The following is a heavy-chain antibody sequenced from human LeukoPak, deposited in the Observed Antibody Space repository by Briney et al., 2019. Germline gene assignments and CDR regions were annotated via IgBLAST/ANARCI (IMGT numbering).Heavy chain of an antibody. D-gene: IGHD6-6*01. CDR3: AREGKRAARLINDY. CDR1: GGSFSGYY. CDR2: INHSGST. J-gene: IGHJ4*02. V-gene: IGHV4-34*01. Sequence: SETLSLTCAVYGGSFSGYYWSWIRQPPGKGLEWIGEINHSGSTNYNPSLKSRVTMSVETSRNQFSLKLSSVTAADTAVYYCAREGKRAARLINDYWGQGTLVTVSS.